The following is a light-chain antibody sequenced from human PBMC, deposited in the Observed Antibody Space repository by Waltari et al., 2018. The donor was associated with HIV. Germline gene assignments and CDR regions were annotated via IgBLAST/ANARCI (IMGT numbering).Light chain of an antibody. J-gene: IGLJ3*02. V-gene: IGLV2-8*01. CDR3: SSYAGSNNLV. CDR2: EVS. CDR1: SSDVGPYDY. Sequence: QSALTQPPSASGSPGQSVTISCTGTSSDVGPYDYVYWYQQHPGKAPKLMIYEVSKRPSGVPDRFSGSKSANTASLTVSGLQEDVEADYYCSSYAGSNNLVFGGGTKLTVL.